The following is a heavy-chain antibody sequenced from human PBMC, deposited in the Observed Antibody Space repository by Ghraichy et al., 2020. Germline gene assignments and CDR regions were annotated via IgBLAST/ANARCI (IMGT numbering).Heavy chain of an antibody. Sequence: SETLSLTYTVSGGSISSSSYYWGWIRQPPGKGLEWIGSIFHSGSTCYNPSLKSRVTISVDKSKNQFSVKLSSVTAADTAVYYCARAIDYCYGMDVWGQGTTVTVSS. CDR1: GGSISSSSYY. V-gene: IGHV4-39*01. CDR2: IFHSGST. J-gene: IGHJ6*02. CDR3: ARAIDYCYGMDV.